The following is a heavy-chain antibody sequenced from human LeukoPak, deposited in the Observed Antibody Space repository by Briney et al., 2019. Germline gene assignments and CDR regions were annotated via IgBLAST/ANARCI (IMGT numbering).Heavy chain of an antibody. CDR3: AKDRRLWFGESSTTYNYYGIEV. CDR2: IPYDGSNK. D-gene: IGHD3-10*01. J-gene: IGHJ6*02. V-gene: IGHV3-30*18. Sequence: AGGSLRLSCAASGFTFSSYGMNWVRQGPGKGLEWVAVIPYDGSNKYYADSVKGRFTISRDNFKNTLYLQMNSLRAEYTAVYYCAKDRRLWFGESSTTYNYYGIEVWGQGTTFTVSS. CDR1: GFTFSSYG.